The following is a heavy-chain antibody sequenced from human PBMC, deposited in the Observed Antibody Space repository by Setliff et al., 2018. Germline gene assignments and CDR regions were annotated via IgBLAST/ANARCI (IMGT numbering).Heavy chain of an antibody. D-gene: IGHD3-10*01. CDR3: ARDGEYYGSGFYSTRYYYSYGMDV. CDR2: INAGNGNT. V-gene: IGHV1-3*01. J-gene: IGHJ6*02. CDR1: GYTFTTYD. Sequence: ASVKVSCKASGYTFTTYDIHWVRQAPGQRPEWMGWINAGNGNTKYSPKFQGRVTITRDTSASTGYMELSSLRSEDTAVYYCARDGEYYGSGFYSTRYYYSYGMDVWGQGTTVTVSS.